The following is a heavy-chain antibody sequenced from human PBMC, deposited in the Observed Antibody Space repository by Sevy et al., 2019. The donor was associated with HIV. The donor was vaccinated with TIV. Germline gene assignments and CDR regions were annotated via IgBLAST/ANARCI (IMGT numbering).Heavy chain of an antibody. CDR2: VYYTGGT. CDR3: ARRNDFDI. J-gene: IGHJ3*02. V-gene: IGHV4-59*08. Sequence: SETLSLTCTVSGGSINSDHWNWIRQPPGKGLEWIGYVYYTGGTNYNASVKNRVTISVDRTKNQFSLKLTSVTAADTAVYYRARRNDFDIWGQGTMVTVSS. CDR1: GGSINSDH.